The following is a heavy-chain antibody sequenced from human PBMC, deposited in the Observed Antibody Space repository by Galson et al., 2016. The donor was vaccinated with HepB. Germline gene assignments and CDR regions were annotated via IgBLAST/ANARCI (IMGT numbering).Heavy chain of an antibody. D-gene: IGHD3-22*01. CDR1: GFSLSTRGMC. V-gene: IGHV2-70*01. CDR3: ARAHHTYYYDRTPYSPDALDI. CDR2: IDWDDDK. Sequence: PALVKPPQTLTLTCTFSGFSLSTRGMCVSWIRQPPGKALEWLALIDWDDDKYYNTSLKARVTISKDTSKNQVVLTMTNMDPVDTATYYCARAHHTYYYDRTPYSPDALDIWGQGTMVTVSS. J-gene: IGHJ3*02.